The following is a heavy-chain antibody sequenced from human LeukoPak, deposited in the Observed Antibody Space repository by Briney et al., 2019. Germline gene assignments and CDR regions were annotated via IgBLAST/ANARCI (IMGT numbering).Heavy chain of an antibody. CDR1: GFTFSSYS. D-gene: IGHD3-22*01. V-gene: IGHV3-21*01. CDR2: ISSSSSYI. CDR3: ARGWRYYYDSSGYWGNDY. Sequence: GGSLRLSCAASGFTFSSYSMNWVRQAPGKGLEWVSSISSSSSYIYYADSVKGRFTISRDNAKNSLYLQMNSLRAEDTAVYYCARGWRYYYDSSGYWGNDYWGQGTLVTVSS. J-gene: IGHJ4*02.